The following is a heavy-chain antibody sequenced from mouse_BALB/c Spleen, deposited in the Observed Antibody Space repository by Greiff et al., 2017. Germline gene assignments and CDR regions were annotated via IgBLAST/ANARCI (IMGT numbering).Heavy chain of an antibody. CDR3: TRFDYDEGLAY. J-gene: IGHJ3*01. CDR1: GYTFTDYE. V-gene: IGHV1-15*01. CDR2: IDPETGGT. D-gene: IGHD2-4*01. Sequence: QVQLKESGAELVRPGASVTLSCKASGYTFTDYEMHWVKQTPVHGMEWIGAIDPETGGTAYNQKFKGKATLTADKSSCTAYMELRSLTSEDSAVYYCTRFDYDEGLAYGGQGTLDTVSA.